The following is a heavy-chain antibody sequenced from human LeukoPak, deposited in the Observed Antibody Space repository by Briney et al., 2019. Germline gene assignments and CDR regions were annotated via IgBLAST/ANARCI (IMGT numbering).Heavy chain of an antibody. CDR2: ISYDGSNK. CDR1: GFTFSSYG. V-gene: IGHV3-30*18. D-gene: IGHD2-2*02. CDR3: AKDSSPSAAIAAIYGMDV. J-gene: IGHJ6*04. Sequence: GGSLRLSCAASGFTFSSYGMHWVRQAPGKGLEWVAVISYDGSNKYYADSVKGRFTISRDNSKNTLYLQMNSLRAEDTAVYYCAKDSSPSAAIAAIYGMDVWGKGTTVTVSS.